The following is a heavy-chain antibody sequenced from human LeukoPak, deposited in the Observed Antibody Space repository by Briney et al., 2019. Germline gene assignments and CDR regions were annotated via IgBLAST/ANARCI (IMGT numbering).Heavy chain of an antibody. V-gene: IGHV3-30*18. CDR3: AKDEIGAVAGLLDY. CDR2: ISFDGSNK. D-gene: IGHD6-19*01. J-gene: IGHJ4*02. CDR1: GFTFSSYG. Sequence: GGSLRLSCAASGFTFSSYGMYWVREAPGKGLEWVAVISFDGSNKYYADSVRGRFTVSRDNSRDTLYLQMNSLRAEDTAVYYCAKDEIGAVAGLLDYWGQGILVTVSS.